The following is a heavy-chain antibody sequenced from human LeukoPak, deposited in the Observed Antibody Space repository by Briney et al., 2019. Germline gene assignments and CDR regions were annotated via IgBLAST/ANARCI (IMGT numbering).Heavy chain of an antibody. V-gene: IGHV1-2*02. CDR2: INPKTGTA. CDR3: ARATGYYYYMDV. CDR1: GYTFTGYS. Sequence: ASVKVSCKASGYTFTGYSIYWVRQTPGQKLEWMGWINPKTGTANSAQKFQGRVTMTRDTSISTAYMELSRLRSDDTAAYYCARATGYYYYMDVWGKGTTVTVSS. J-gene: IGHJ6*03.